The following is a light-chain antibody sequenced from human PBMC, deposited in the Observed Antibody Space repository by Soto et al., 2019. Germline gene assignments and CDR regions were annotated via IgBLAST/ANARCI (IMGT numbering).Light chain of an antibody. V-gene: IGLV1-44*01. CDR1: SSNIGSNT. CDR3: ATWDDGLFGPV. CDR2: SDD. Sequence: QAVVTQPPSASGTPGQRVTISCSGSSSNIGSNTVTWYHQLPGTAPKLLIYSDDHRPSGVPGRFSGSKSGTSASLAISGLQSEDEGDYFCATWDDGLFGPVFGGGTKVTVL. J-gene: IGLJ3*02.